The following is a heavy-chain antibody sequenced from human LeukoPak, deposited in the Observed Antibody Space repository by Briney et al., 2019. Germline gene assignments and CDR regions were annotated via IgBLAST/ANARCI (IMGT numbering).Heavy chain of an antibody. CDR1: GVSISSSNSY. CDR2: IYYSGST. CDR3: ARHPLKRYLVRFDP. V-gene: IGHV4-39*01. Sequence: SETLSLTCTVSGVSISSSNSYWGWIRQPPGKGLEWIGSIYYSGSTYYNPSLKSRVTISVDTSRNQFSLKLSSVTAADTAVYYCARHPLKRYLVRFDPWGQGTLVTVSS. J-gene: IGHJ5*02. D-gene: IGHD3-9*01.